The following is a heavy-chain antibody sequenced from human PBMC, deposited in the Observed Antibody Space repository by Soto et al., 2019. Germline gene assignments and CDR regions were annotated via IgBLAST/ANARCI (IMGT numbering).Heavy chain of an antibody. Sequence: QVHLEQWGAGLLRPSETLSLTCAIYGASLGGFHWTWLRQAPGKGLEWIGELIHGGSTNYNPSLKSRVTFSLDRSKNQFSLHLMAVTAADTAVYYCARSPLGYDYVRQTWREVGDAFYIWGRGTLVTVSS. D-gene: IGHD3-16*01. CDR3: ARSPLGYDYVRQTWREVGDAFYI. J-gene: IGHJ3*02. CDR1: GASLGGFH. CDR2: LIHGGST. V-gene: IGHV4-34*02.